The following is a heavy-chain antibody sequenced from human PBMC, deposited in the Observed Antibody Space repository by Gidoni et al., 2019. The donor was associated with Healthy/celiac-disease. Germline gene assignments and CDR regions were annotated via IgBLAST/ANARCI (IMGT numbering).Heavy chain of an antibody. J-gene: IGHJ3*02. CDR3: ARNYGDDAFDI. CDR1: GGSISSRSYY. CDR2: IYYSGTT. V-gene: IGHV4-39*01. D-gene: IGHD4-17*01. Sequence: QLQLQESGPGLVKPSETLSLTCTVSGGSISSRSYYWGWIRQPPGKGLEWIGSIYYSGTTYYNPSLNSRVTISVDTSKNQFSLKLSSVTAADTAVYYCARNYGDDAFDIWGQGTMVTVSS.